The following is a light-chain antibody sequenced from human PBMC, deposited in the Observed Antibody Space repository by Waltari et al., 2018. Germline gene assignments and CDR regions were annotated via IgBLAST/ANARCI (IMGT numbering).Light chain of an antibody. V-gene: IGLV2-14*01. Sequence: QSALTQPASVSGSTGQSITISCTGTSSDIGRSNTVSWYQQYPGKAPQIIIYEVKIRPSGVSTRFSGSTSGNTASLTISALQADDEAYFYCSSYTGDNILLFGGGTKVTVL. CDR1: SSDIGRSNT. CDR2: EVK. J-gene: IGLJ3*02. CDR3: SSYTGDNILL.